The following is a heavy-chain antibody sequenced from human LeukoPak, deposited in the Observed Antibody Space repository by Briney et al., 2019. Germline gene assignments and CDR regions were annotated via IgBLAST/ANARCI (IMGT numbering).Heavy chain of an antibody. D-gene: IGHD3-22*01. CDR3: AKGGQLPRGQYYYDSSGYYFDDY. CDR1: GFTFSSYA. Sequence: GGSLRLSCAASGFTFSSYAMSWVCQAPGKGLEWVSAISGSGGSTYYADSVKGRFTISRDNSKNTLYLQMNSLRAEDTAVYYCAKGGQLPRGQYYYDSSGYYFDDYWGQGTLVTVSS. CDR2: ISGSGGST. V-gene: IGHV3-23*01. J-gene: IGHJ4*02.